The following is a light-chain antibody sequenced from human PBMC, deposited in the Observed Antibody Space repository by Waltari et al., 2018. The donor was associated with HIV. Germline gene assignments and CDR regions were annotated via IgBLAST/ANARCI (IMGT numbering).Light chain of an antibody. J-gene: IGLJ3*02. CDR2: SGN. CDR1: SSNIGSHS. CDR3: ASWDDSLVEV. V-gene: IGLV1-44*01. Sequence: QPVLTQPPSASGTPGQGVIISCSGSSSNIGSHSVKWYQQLPGTAPKLLIHSGNQRPSGVPDRFSCSTSGTSASLAISGLQSDDEADYYCASWDDSLVEVFGGGTKLTVL.